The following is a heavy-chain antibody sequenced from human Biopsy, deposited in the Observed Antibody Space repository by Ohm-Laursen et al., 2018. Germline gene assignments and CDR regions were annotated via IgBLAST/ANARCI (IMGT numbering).Heavy chain of an antibody. CDR3: DRSRAYSFGDLEY. V-gene: IGHV2-70*04. Sequence: TQTLTLTGPFSGFSLRTIGIRLNWVLQPPGKALEWLARTGRDDDEFYSTSLKARFTVSKDTSKNQVVLTLTNMDAVDTATYYCDRSRAYSFGDLEYWGQGILVTVSS. CDR1: GFSLRTIGIR. CDR2: TGRDDDE. D-gene: IGHD5-18*01. J-gene: IGHJ4*02.